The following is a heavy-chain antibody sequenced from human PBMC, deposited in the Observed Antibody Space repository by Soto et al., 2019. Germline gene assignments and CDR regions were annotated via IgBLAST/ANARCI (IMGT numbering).Heavy chain of an antibody. D-gene: IGHD3-22*01. Sequence: QVQLQESGPGLVKPSQTLSLTCTVSGGSISSGGYYWSWIRQHPGKGLEWIGYIYYSGSTYYNPXXKRRVTISVDXXKXQXXLKLSSVTAADTAVYYCARDVSYDSSGYPLHGMDVWGQGTTVTVSS. CDR2: IYYSGST. CDR1: GGSISSGGYY. J-gene: IGHJ6*02. CDR3: ARDVSYDSSGYPLHGMDV. V-gene: IGHV4-31*03.